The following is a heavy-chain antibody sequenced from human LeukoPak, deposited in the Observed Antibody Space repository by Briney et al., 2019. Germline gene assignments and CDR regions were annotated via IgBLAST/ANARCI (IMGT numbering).Heavy chain of an antibody. CDR1: GYTFTSYG. V-gene: IGHV1-18*01. CDR3: ARDLAFPYYYDSSGYSSHWFDP. D-gene: IGHD3-22*01. CDR2: ISAYNGNT. J-gene: IGHJ5*02. Sequence: GASVKVSCKASGYTFTSYGISWVRQAPGQGLEWMGWISAYNGNTNYAQKLQGRVTMTTDTSTSTAYMELRSLRSDDTAVYYCARDLAFPYYYDSSGYSSHWFDPWGQGTLVTVSS.